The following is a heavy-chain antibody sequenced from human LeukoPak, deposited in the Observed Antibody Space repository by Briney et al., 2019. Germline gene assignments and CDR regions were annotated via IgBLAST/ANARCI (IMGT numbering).Heavy chain of an antibody. V-gene: IGHV1-2*06. CDR1: GYTFTDHH. D-gene: IGHD3-10*01. J-gene: IGHJ4*02. CDR2: IHHKSGDT. Sequence: GASVKVSCKASGYTFTDHHVHWVRQAPGQGLEWIGRIHHKSGDTDYAQKFQGRATMTRDTSITTAYMALTSLISDATAVYFCASHYGPGPVWGQGTLVTVS. CDR3: ASHYGPGPV.